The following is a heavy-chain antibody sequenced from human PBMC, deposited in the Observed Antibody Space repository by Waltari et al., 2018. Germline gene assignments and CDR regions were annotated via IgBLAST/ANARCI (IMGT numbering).Heavy chain of an antibody. CDR1: ARSLSSGDYQ. J-gene: IGHJ5*02. Sequence: QVQLQESGPGLVKPSQTLSLMCTVSARSLSSGDYQGSWIRQPPGKGLEWIGYIYYSGSTYYNPSLKSRVTISVDTSKNQFSLKLSSVTAADTAVYYCARVNEGTAAGNNWFDPWGQGTLVTVSS. CDR3: ARVNEGTAAGNNWFDP. D-gene: IGHD6-13*01. V-gene: IGHV4-30-4*01. CDR2: IYYSGST.